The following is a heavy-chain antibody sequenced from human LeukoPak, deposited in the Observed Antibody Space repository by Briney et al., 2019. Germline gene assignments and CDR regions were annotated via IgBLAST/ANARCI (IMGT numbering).Heavy chain of an antibody. V-gene: IGHV3-30*04. CDR3: ARDSSAWYLSRPLPDF. J-gene: IGHJ4*02. D-gene: IGHD6-19*01. Sequence: GESLKISCKGSGFTFSSYAMLWVRQAPGKGLEWVAIISYDGTKKYHADSVKGRFTISRDNSKNTLYLQMNSLRTEDTAVYYCARDSSAWYLSRPLPDFWGQGTLVTVSS. CDR1: GFTFSSYA. CDR2: ISYDGTKK.